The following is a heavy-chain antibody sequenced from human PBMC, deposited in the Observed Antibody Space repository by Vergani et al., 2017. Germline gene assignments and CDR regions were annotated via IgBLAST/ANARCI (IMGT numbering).Heavy chain of an antibody. CDR1: GFSVSNSG. J-gene: IGHJ4*02. Sequence: QVQLVESGGGVVQPGGSLRLSCVASGFSVSNSGMHWVRQTPGKGLDWVSFIRFDGSVKFHAHSVKGRFIISRDQSKNTLHLQMNGLRPQDTAVYYCATAGAGNCGGESFYDFFEYWGQGTLVTVSS. V-gene: IGHV3-30*02. D-gene: IGHD2-21*01. CDR3: ATAGAGNCGGESFYDFFEY. CDR2: IRFDGSVK.